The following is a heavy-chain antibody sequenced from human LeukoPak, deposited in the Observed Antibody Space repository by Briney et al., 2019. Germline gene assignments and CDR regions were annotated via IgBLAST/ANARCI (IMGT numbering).Heavy chain of an antibody. J-gene: IGHJ4*02. D-gene: IGHD3-9*01. CDR2: IYFSGSA. Sequence: ASETLSLTCNVSGDSISSRSYYWGWIRQPPGKGLEWIGSIYFSGSAHYNPSLKSRVTLSVDRSKNHFSLEVKSVTAADTAVYFCARLGDLLTGYYFESRGQGTLVIVSS. CDR3: ARLGDLLTGYYFES. V-gene: IGHV4-39*02. CDR1: GDSISSRSYY.